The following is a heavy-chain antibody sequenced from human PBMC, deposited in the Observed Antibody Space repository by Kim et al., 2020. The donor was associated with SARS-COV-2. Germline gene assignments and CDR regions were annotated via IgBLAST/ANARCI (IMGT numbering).Heavy chain of an antibody. D-gene: IGHD5-12*01. CDR3: VRALWLRLSDALEN. V-gene: IGHV3-30*01. J-gene: IGHJ3*02. Sequence: ADFVKGRFTISRDNSKHTLYLQMNSLMTEDTAVYYCVRALWLRLSDALENWGQGTMVTVSS.